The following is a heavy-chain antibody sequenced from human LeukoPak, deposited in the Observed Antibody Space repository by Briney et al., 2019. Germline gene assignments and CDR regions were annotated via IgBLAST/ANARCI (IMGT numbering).Heavy chain of an antibody. V-gene: IGHV3-9*01. Sequence: GGSLRLSCAASGFTFDDYAMHWVRQAPGKGLEWVSGISWNSGSIGYADSVKGRFTISRGNAKNSLYLQMNSLRAEDTALYYCAKDIAARPGSYFDYWGQGTLVTVSS. CDR1: GFTFDDYA. J-gene: IGHJ4*02. D-gene: IGHD6-6*01. CDR2: ISWNSGSI. CDR3: AKDIAARPGSYFDY.